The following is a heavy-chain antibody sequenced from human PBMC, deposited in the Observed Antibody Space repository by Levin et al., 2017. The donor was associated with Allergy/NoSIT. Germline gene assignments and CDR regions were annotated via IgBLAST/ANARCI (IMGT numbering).Heavy chain of an antibody. V-gene: IGHV3-23*01. Sequence: GGSLRLSCAASGFTFSSYAMSWVRQAPGKGLEWVSAISGSGGSTYYADSVKGRFTISRDNSKNTLYLQMNSLRAEDTAVYYCANSAPRRRPGIAVAGTAYWGQGTLVTVSS. D-gene: IGHD6-19*01. CDR2: ISGSGGST. CDR1: GFTFSSYA. J-gene: IGHJ4*02. CDR3: ANSAPRRRPGIAVAGTAY.